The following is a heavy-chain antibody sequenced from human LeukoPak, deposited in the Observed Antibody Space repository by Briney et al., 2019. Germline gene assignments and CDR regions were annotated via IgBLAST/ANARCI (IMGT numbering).Heavy chain of an antibody. V-gene: IGHV4-59*01. CDR3: ARTAKDYYDSSGHFDY. CDR2: IYYSGSN. Sequence: SETLSLTCTGSGGSISSYYWSWLRQPPGKGLEWVEYIYYSGSNNYNPSLKSRVTISVDTSKNQFSLKLSSVTAADTAVYYCARTAKDYYDSSGHFDYWGQGTLVTVSS. CDR1: GGSISSYY. D-gene: IGHD3-22*01. J-gene: IGHJ4*02.